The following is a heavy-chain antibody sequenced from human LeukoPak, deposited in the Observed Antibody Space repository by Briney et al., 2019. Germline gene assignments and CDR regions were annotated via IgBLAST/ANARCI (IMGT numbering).Heavy chain of an antibody. D-gene: IGHD3-16*01. V-gene: IGHV3-23*01. J-gene: IGHJ4*02. CDR3: AKALGINGSNPDPTQFDS. CDR1: GFIFNDYA. Sequence: GGCLRLSCATSGFIFNDYAMAWVRHAPGGGLEWVSAITGNIDKTTYADSVKGRITISRDEYTDTLHLQMKSLRVEDTAVYPCAKALGINGSNPDPTQFDSWGQGTLVTVSS. CDR2: ITGNIDKT.